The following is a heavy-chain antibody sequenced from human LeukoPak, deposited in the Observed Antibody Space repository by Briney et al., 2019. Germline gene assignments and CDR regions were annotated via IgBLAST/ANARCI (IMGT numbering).Heavy chain of an antibody. CDR1: GGSISSYY. CDR2: IYTSGST. Sequence: PSETLSLTCTVSGGSISSYYWSWIRQPAGKGLEWIGRIYTSGSTNYNPSLKSRVTMSVDTPKNQFSLKLSSVTAADTAVYYFARAGTASGYYPFDYWGQGTLVTVSS. CDR3: ARAGTASGYYPFDY. J-gene: IGHJ4*02. D-gene: IGHD3-22*01. V-gene: IGHV4-4*07.